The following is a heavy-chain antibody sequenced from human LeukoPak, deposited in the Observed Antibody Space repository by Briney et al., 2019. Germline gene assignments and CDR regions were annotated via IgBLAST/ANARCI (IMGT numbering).Heavy chain of an antibody. CDR3: ARVGYSSAWSNFDY. CDR1: GFTFTDYY. V-gene: IGHV1-2*02. D-gene: IGHD6-19*01. J-gene: IGHJ4*02. CDR2: VNPNSGGT. Sequence: GASVKVSCKASGFTFTDYYIHWVRQAPGQGLEWMGWVNPNSGGTNYAQKVQGRVTLTWDTSISTACMELSSLTSDDTAVYFCARVGYSSAWSNFDYSGQGTLVTVSS.